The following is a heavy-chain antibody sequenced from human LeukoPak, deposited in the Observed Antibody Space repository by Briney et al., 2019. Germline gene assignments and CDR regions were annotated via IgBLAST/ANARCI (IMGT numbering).Heavy chain of an antibody. Sequence: PGGSLRLSCAASGFTFSAYHINWVRQAPGKGLEWISYISTTGTTIHYADSVKGRFAISRDNAKSSLYLQMNSLRDEDTAVYYCARVWQDYSGVDYWGQGTLVTVS. CDR1: GFTFSAYH. D-gene: IGHD2-21*01. J-gene: IGHJ4*02. CDR2: ISTTGTTI. V-gene: IGHV3-48*02. CDR3: ARVWQDYSGVDY.